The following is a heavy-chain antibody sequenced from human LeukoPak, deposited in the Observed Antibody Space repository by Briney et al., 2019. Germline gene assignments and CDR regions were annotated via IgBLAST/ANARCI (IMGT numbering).Heavy chain of an antibody. J-gene: IGHJ4*02. D-gene: IGHD3-22*01. Sequence: PSETLSLTCAVYGGSFSGYYWSWIRQPPGKGLEWVSYISSSSSTIYYADSVKGRFTISRDNDKNSLYLQMNSLRAEDTAVYYCARVGSEYYYDSSGYYFDYWGQGTLVTVSS. CDR2: ISSSSSTI. CDR3: ARVGSEYYYDSSGYYFDY. CDR1: GGSFSGYY. V-gene: IGHV3-11*04.